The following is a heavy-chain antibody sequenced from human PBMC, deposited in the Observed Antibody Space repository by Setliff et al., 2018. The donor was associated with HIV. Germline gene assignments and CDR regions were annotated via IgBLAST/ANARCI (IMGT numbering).Heavy chain of an antibody. J-gene: IGHJ4*02. CDR3: ARVGYYDSSFDY. D-gene: IGHD3-22*01. CDR2: INHSGST. CDR1: GGSFSGYY. V-gene: IGHV4-34*01. Sequence: KTSETLSLTCAVYGGSFSGYYWSWIRQPPGKGLEWIGEINHSGSTKYNPSLKSRVTISVDTSTNHFTLKLSSVTAADTAVYYCARVGYYDSSFDYWGQGTLVTVSS.